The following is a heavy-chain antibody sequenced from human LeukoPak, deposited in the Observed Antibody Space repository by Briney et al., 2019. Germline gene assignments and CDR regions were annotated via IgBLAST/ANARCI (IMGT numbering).Heavy chain of an antibody. J-gene: IGHJ3*02. V-gene: IGHV3-9*01. CDR3: AKAYTRSWYAAFDI. D-gene: IGHD6-13*01. CDR1: GFTFDDYA. CDR2: ISWNSGSI. Sequence: GGSLRLSCAASGFTFDDYAMHWVRQAPGKGLEWVSGISWNSGSIGYADSVKGRFTISRDNAKNSLYLQMNSLRAEDTALYYCAKAYTRSWYAAFDIWGQGTMVTISS.